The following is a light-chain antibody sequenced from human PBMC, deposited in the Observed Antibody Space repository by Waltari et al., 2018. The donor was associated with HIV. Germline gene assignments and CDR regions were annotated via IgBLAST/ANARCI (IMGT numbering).Light chain of an antibody. CDR1: SSDVGDYNY. J-gene: IGLJ1*01. V-gene: IGLV2-11*01. Sequence: QSALTQPPSVSGSPGQSVTISCTGTSSDVGDYNYVSWYQPHPGKAPKLIIFDVSQRPSGVPDRFSGSKSGSTASLTISGLQTEDEADYFCCAYAAAHISYVFGSGTKVAVL. CDR2: DVS. CDR3: CAYAAAHISYV.